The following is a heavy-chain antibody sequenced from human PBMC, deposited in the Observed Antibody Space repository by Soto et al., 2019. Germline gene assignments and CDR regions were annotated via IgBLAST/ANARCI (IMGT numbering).Heavy chain of an antibody. Sequence: EVQLVESGGGLVQPGRSLRLSCAASGFTFDDYAMHWVRQAPGKGLEWVSGISWNSGSIGYADSVKGRFTISRDNAKNSLYLQMNSLRAEDTALYYCAKDISSSFRFLDYWGQGTLVTVSS. J-gene: IGHJ4*02. V-gene: IGHV3-9*01. CDR1: GFTFDDYA. CDR2: ISWNSGSI. CDR3: AKDISSSFRFLDY. D-gene: IGHD6-13*01.